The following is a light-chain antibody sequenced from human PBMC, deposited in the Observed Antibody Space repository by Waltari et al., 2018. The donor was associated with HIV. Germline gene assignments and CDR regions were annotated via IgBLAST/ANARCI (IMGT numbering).Light chain of an antibody. CDR2: DVN. J-gene: IGLJ2*01. CDR1: SSDVGAYKY. Sequence: QSALTQPRSVSGSPGQSVTISCTGTSSDVGAYKYVSWYQQHPGKAPKILIYDVNERPSGVPDRFSGSKSANTASLTISGLQAEDEADYYVLFGGGTKLTVL. CDR3: L. V-gene: IGLV2-11*01.